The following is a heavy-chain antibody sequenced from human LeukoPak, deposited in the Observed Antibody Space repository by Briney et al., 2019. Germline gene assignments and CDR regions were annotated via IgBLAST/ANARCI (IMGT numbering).Heavy chain of an antibody. CDR2: INSDGSSP. V-gene: IGHV3-74*01. CDR3: ARDRHDLSHFDY. J-gene: IGHJ4*02. D-gene: IGHD3-3*01. Sequence: PGGSLRLSCAASGFTFSSYWMHWVRQAPGKRLVWVSRINSDGSSPSYADSVKGRFTISRDNSKNTLYLQMNSLRAEDTAVYYCARDRHDLSHFDYWGQGTLVTVSS. CDR1: GFTFSSYW.